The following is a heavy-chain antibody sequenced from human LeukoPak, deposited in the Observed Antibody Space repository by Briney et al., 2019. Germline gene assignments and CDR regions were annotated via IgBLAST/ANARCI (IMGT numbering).Heavy chain of an antibody. V-gene: IGHV3-23*01. CDR1: GFTFSSYA. Sequence: GGSLRLSCAASGFTFSSYAMSWVRQAPGKGLEWVSGIIDSGESTYYENFAKGRFTISRDNSNNTLYLQMNSLRAEDTAVYFCAKRGVVIRVVLVGFHKEAYYFESWGQGALVTVSS. D-gene: IGHD3/OR15-3a*01. J-gene: IGHJ4*02. CDR2: IIDSGEST. CDR3: AKRGVVIRVVLVGFHKEAYYFES.